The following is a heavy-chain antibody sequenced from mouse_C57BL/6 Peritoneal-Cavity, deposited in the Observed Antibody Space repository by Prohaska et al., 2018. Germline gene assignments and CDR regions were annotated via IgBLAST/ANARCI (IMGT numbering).Heavy chain of an antibody. CDR3: ARAGDYDGYFDV. J-gene: IGHJ1*03. V-gene: IGHV1-82*01. Sequence: QVQLQQSGPELVKPGASVKISCKASGYAFSSSWLNWLKQRPGKGLEWIGRIYPGDGDTNYNGKFKGKATLTADKSSSTAYMQLSSLTSEDSAVYFCARAGDYDGYFDVWGTGTTVTVSS. CDR2: IYPGDGDT. CDR1: GYAFSSSW. D-gene: IGHD2-4*01.